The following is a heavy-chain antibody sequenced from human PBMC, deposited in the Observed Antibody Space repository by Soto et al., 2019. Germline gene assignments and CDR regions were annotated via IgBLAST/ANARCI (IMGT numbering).Heavy chain of an antibody. Sequence: ASVKVSCKASGYTFTSYAMHWARQAPGQRLEWMGWINAGNGNTKYSQKFQGRVTITRDTSASTAYMELSSLRSEDTAVYYCARGIAAAGSPYNWFDPWGQGTLVTVSS. CDR3: ARGIAAAGSPYNWFDP. D-gene: IGHD6-13*01. CDR2: INAGNGNT. J-gene: IGHJ5*02. V-gene: IGHV1-3*01. CDR1: GYTFTSYA.